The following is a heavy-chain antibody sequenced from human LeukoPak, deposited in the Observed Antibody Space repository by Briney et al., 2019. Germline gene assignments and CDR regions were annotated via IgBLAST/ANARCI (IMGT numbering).Heavy chain of an antibody. CDR3: ARAGALSSGWYYFDY. V-gene: IGHV3-30*04. CDR2: ISYDGSNK. CDR1: GFTFSSYA. D-gene: IGHD6-19*01. Sequence: GGSLRLSCAASGFTFSSYAMHRVRQAPGKGLEWVAVISYDGSNKYYADSVKGRFTISRDNSKNTLYLQMNSLRAEDTAVYYCARAGALSSGWYYFDYWGQGTLGTVSS. J-gene: IGHJ4*02.